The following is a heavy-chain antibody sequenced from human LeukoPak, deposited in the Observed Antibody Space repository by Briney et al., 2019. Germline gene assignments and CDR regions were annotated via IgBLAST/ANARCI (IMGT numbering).Heavy chain of an antibody. J-gene: IGHJ4*02. Sequence: GGSLRLSCAASGFTFNNFPMSWVRQVPGKGLEWVSSISGSGGTTYYAGSVRGRFTISRDNAKKTLFLQMRSLRAEDTALYYCAKDGYFHDSSGYSYFDYWGQGTLVSVSS. D-gene: IGHD3-22*01. CDR1: GFTFNNFP. CDR2: ISGSGGTT. CDR3: AKDGYFHDSSGYSYFDY. V-gene: IGHV3-23*01.